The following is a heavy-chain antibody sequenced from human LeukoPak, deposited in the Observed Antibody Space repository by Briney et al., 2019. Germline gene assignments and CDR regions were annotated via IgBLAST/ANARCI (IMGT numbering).Heavy chain of an antibody. CDR1: GGSISSYY. V-gene: IGHV4-59*01. CDR2: IYHSGST. Sequence: SETLSLTCTVSGGSISSYYWSWIRQPPGKGLEWIGYIYHSGSTYYNPSLKSRVTISVDRSKNQFSLKLSSVTAADTAVYYCARLYGGNSNWFGPWGQGTLVTVSS. CDR3: ARLYGGNSNWFGP. J-gene: IGHJ5*02. D-gene: IGHD4-23*01.